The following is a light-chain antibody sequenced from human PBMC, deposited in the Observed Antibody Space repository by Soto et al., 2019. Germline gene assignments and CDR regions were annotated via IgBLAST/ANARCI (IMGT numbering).Light chain of an antibody. Sequence: EVVLTQSPGTLSLSPGERATLSCRASQSVSSSHLAWYQQKPGQAPRLLIYGASDRATDIPDRFSGSGSGTDFTLTISRLEPEDFAVSYCQQYGTSPPKYTFGQGTKLEIQ. CDR3: QQYGTSPPKYT. CDR2: GAS. V-gene: IGKV3-20*01. CDR1: QSVSSSH. J-gene: IGKJ2*01.